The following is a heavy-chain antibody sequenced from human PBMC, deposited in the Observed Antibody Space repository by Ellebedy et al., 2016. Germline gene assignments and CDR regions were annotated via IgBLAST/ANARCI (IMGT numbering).Heavy chain of an antibody. Sequence: ASVKVSCKASGYTFTSYYMHWVRQAPGQGLEWMGIINPSGGSTSYAQKFQGRVTMTRDTSASTAYMELSSLRSEDTAVYYCARADSGSLSLPNSWGQGTLVTVSS. J-gene: IGHJ4*02. D-gene: IGHD1-26*01. CDR3: ARADSGSLSLPNS. CDR1: GYTFTSYY. CDR2: INPSGGST. V-gene: IGHV1-46*01.